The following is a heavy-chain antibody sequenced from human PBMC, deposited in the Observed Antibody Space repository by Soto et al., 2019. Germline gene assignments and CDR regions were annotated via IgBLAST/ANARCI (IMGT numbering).Heavy chain of an antibody. V-gene: IGHV5-51*01. CDR1: GYTFTNYW. CDR3: ARPDYYDSSGQGAFDI. D-gene: IGHD3-22*01. CDR2: IYPADSDT. Sequence: GESLKISCKGSGYTFTNYWIGWVRQMPGKGLEWMGIIYPADSDTTYSPSFQGLVTISADKSISTAYLQWSSLRASDTAMYYCARPDYYDSSGQGAFDIWGQGTLVTVSS. J-gene: IGHJ3*02.